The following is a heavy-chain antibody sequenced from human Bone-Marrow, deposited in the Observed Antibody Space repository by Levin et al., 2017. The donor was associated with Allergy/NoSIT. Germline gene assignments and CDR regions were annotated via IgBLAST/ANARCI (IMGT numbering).Heavy chain of an antibody. V-gene: IGHV3-30*04. CDR3: ARAHRDSSGSESDHGMDV. D-gene: IGHD3-10*01. Sequence: GGSLRLSCAASGFTFSRYDMHWVRQAPGKGLEWVAIISYDGSSKSYANSVRGRFTISRDNSKNTLDLQMNSLRGEDTAVYYCARAHRDSSGSESDHGMDVWGQGTTVTVSS. CDR1: GFTFSRYD. CDR2: ISYDGSSK. J-gene: IGHJ6*02.